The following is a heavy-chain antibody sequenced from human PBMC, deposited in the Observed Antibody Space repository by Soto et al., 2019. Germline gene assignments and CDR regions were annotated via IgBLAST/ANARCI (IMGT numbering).Heavy chain of an antibody. CDR1: GGSVSSGSYY. CDR3: ARVRGYSSSWYVDY. V-gene: IGHV4-61*02. D-gene: IGHD6-13*01. CDR2: IYTSGST. Sequence: SETLSLTCIVSGGSVSSGSYYWSWIRQPAGKGLEWIGRIYTSGSTNYNPSLKSRVTMSVDTSKNQFSLKLSSVTAADTAVYYCARVRGYSSSWYVDYWGQGTLVTVSS. J-gene: IGHJ4*02.